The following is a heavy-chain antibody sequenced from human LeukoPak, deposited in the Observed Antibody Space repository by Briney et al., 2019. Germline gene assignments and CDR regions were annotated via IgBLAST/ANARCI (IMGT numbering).Heavy chain of an antibody. D-gene: IGHD5-18*01. CDR3: ARDPYESYSYADRGPFDY. V-gene: IGHV4-39*07. Sequence: PSETLSLTCTVSGGSISSSSYYWGWIRQPPGKGLEWIGSIHYSGSTYYNPSLKSRVTISVDTSKNQFSLKLSSVTAADTAVYYCARDPYESYSYADRGPFDYWGQGTLVTVSS. J-gene: IGHJ4*02. CDR2: IHYSGST. CDR1: GGSISSSSYY.